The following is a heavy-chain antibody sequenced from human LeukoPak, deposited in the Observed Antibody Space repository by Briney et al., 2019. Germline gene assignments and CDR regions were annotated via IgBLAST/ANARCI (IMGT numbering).Heavy chain of an antibody. CDR3: ARVLGIQIWGSFDY. Sequence: ASVKVSFKASGYTFTSYGISWVRQAPGQGLEWMGWISAYNGNTEYAQKLQGRVTMTTDTSTSTAYMELRSLRSDDTAVYYCARVLGIQIWGSFDYWGQGTLVTVSS. D-gene: IGHD5-18*01. CDR2: ISAYNGNT. CDR1: GYTFTSYG. V-gene: IGHV1-18*01. J-gene: IGHJ4*02.